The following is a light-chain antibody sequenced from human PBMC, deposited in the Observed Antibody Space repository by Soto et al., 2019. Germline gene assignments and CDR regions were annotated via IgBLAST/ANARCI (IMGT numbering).Light chain of an antibody. Sequence: QSALSQPPSVSGAPGQRITISCTGTSSNVGGYKSVPWYQHHPGTAPKLIMYDVDDRPSGVSDRFSGSKSGNSASLAISGLQAEDEADYYCSSYDSSLNKVFGSGTKLTVL. V-gene: IGLV2-14*03. CDR3: SSYDSSLNKV. CDR2: DVD. J-gene: IGLJ1*01. CDR1: SSNVGGYKS.